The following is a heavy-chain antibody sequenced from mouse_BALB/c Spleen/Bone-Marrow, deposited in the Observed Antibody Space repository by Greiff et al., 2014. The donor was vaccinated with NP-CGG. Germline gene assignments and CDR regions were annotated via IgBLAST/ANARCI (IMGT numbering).Heavy chain of an antibody. Sequence: VQLKQSGAELVRPGALVKLSCKASGFNIKDYYLHWMKQRPEQGLEWIGWIDPENGDTIYELTIQGKASITADTSSNAAFLQLSRLTPEDTAVYFCSSGTYGNYFDYWGQGTTLTVSS. CDR2: IDPENGDT. CDR1: GFNIKDYY. D-gene: IGHD2-1*01. CDR3: SSGTYGNYFDY. J-gene: IGHJ2*01. V-gene: IGHV14-1*02.